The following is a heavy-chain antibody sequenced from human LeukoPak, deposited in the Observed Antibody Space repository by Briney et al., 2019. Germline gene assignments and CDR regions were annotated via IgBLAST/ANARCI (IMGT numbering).Heavy chain of an antibody. CDR2: ISSSSSYI. Sequence: GGSLRLSCAASGFTFSSYSMNWVRQAPGKGLEWVSSISSSSSYISYADSVRGRFTISRDNAKNSLYLQMNSLRAEDTAVYYCAREGQDYDFWSGPLPMDVWGKGTTVTVSS. D-gene: IGHD3-3*01. J-gene: IGHJ6*03. V-gene: IGHV3-21*01. CDR1: GFTFSSYS. CDR3: AREGQDYDFWSGPLPMDV.